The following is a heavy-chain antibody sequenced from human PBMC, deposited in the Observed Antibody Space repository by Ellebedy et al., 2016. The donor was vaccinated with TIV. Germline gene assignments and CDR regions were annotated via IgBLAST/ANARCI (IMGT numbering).Heavy chain of an antibody. V-gene: IGHV1-69*04. Sequence: SVKVSXKASGGTFSSYGISWVRQAPGQGLEWMGRIIPILGIPNYAQKFQGRVTITADKSTSTAYMELSSLRSEDTAVYYCARVNQWQGFDPWGQGTLVTVSS. CDR1: GGTFSSYG. CDR3: ARVNQWQGFDP. D-gene: IGHD6-19*01. J-gene: IGHJ5*02. CDR2: IIPILGIP.